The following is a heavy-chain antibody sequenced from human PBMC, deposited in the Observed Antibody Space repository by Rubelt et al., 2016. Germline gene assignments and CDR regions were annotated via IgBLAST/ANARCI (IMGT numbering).Heavy chain of an antibody. CDR2: INPSGGST. D-gene: IGHD4-17*01. J-gene: IGHJ4*02. CDR3: AREQETTVTIEGVLGY. Sequence: QVQLVQSGAEVKKPGASVKVSCKASGYTFTSYYMHWVRQAPGQGLEWMGIINPSGGSTSYAQKFQGRVTMTRETSTSTVYMELSSLRSEDTAVYYCAREQETTVTIEGVLGYWGQGTLATVSS. V-gene: IGHV1-46*01. CDR1: GYTFTSYY.